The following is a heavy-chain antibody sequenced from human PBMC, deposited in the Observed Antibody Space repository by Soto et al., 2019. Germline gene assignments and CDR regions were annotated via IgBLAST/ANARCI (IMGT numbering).Heavy chain of an antibody. CDR1: GFSLSTSGVG. J-gene: IGHJ5*02. V-gene: IGHV2-5*02. D-gene: IGHD4-4*01. CDR2: IYWDDDK. CDR3: AHRAMTTVTTGGGWFDP. Sequence: QITLKESGPTLVNPTQTLTLTCTFSGFSLSTSGVGVGWIRQPPGKALEWLALIYWDDDKRYSPSLKSSLTITKDTSKNQVVLTMTNMDPVDTATYYCAHRAMTTVTTGGGWFDPWGQGTLVTVSS.